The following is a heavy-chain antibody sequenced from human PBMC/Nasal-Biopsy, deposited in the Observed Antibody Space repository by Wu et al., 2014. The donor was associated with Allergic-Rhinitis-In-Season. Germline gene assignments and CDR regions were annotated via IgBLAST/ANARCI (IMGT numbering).Heavy chain of an antibody. D-gene: IGHD3-22*01. J-gene: IGHJ4*02. CDR1: GGSISVGTYY. CDR3: ARGRQEVTMILVVVGAAWYFDH. Sequence: TLSLTCAVSGGSISVGTYYWSWIRQPVGKGLEWIGRIETSGATKYNPTLKSRVTISLDTSKNQFSLNLTSVTAADTAVYYCARGRQEVTMILVVVGAAWYFDHWGQGALVTVS. CDR2: IETSGAT. V-gene: IGHV4-61*02.